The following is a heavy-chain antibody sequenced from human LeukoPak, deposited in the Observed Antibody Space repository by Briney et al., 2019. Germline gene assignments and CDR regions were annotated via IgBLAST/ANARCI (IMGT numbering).Heavy chain of an antibody. CDR3: ARDDTYYDSSGYYLDY. J-gene: IGHJ4*02. D-gene: IGHD3-22*01. Sequence: GGSLRLSCAASGFTFSSYSMSWVRQAPGKGLEWVSSISSTSSYIYYADSVKGRFTISRDNAKNSLYLQMNSLRAEDTAVYYCARDDTYYDSSGYYLDYWGQGTLVTVSS. V-gene: IGHV3-21*01. CDR1: GFTFSSYS. CDR2: ISSTSSYI.